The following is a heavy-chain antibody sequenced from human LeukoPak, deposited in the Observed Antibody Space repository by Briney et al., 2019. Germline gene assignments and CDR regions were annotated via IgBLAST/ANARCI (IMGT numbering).Heavy chain of an antibody. Sequence: NSGGSLRLSCAASGCTFSNAWMSWVRQAPGKGLEWVGRIKSKTDGGTTDYAAPVKGRFTISRDDSKNTLYLQMNSLKTEDTAVYYCTTHPYDFWSGYLYYFDYWGQGTLVTVSS. CDR3: TTHPYDFWSGYLYYFDY. CDR1: GCTFSNAW. D-gene: IGHD3-3*01. V-gene: IGHV3-15*01. J-gene: IGHJ4*02. CDR2: IKSKTDGGTT.